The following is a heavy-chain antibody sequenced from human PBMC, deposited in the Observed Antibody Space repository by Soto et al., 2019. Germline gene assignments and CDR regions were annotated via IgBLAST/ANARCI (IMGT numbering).Heavy chain of an antibody. D-gene: IGHD2-15*01. J-gene: IGHJ6*02. Sequence: QVQLVESGGGVVQPGGSLRLSCAASGFTFRNYAMHWVRQAPGKGLECLAVIAYDGSNAFYRDSVKGRFTISRDNSKNTLHLHMKSMRSEDTGVYYCARGDREDILVVVGARPGEYGIDIWGQGTTVTVSS. CDR3: ARGDREDILVVVGARPGEYGIDI. CDR1: GFTFRNYA. CDR2: IAYDGSNA. V-gene: IGHV3-30-3*01.